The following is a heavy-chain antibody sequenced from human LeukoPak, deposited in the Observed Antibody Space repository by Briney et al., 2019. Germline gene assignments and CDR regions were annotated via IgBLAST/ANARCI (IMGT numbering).Heavy chain of an antibody. V-gene: IGHV3-48*04. Sequence: GGSLRLSCAASGFTFSSYSMNWVRQAPGKGLEWVSYISSSSSTIYYADSVKGRFTISRDNAKNSLYLQMNSLRAEDTAVYYCALREGGDAFDIWGQGTMVTVSS. CDR3: ALREGGDAFDI. CDR2: ISSSSSTI. CDR1: GFTFSSYS. J-gene: IGHJ3*02. D-gene: IGHD3-10*01.